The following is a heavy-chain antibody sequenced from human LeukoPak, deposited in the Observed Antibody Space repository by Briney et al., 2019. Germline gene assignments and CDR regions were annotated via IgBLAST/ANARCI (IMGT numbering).Heavy chain of an antibody. D-gene: IGHD3/OR15-3a*01. CDR1: GGSISSGSYY. CDR2: IYTSGST. J-gene: IGHJ4*02. CDR3: ARDGRTQFDY. Sequence: SQTLSLTCTVSGGSISSGSYYWSWIRRPAGKGLEWIGRIYTSGSTNYNPSLKSRVTISVDTSKNQFSLKLSSVTAADTAVYYCARDGRTQFDYWGQGTLVTVSS. V-gene: IGHV4-61*02.